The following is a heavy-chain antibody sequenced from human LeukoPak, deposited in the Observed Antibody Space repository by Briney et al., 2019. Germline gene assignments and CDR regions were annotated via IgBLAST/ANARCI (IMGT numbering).Heavy chain of an antibody. J-gene: IGHJ4*02. V-gene: IGHV3-30*03. D-gene: IGHD3-10*01. CDR3: ARVGYYFGSGTYLDY. CDR2: MSYDGSDK. CDR1: GFTFSTYG. Sequence: GRSLRLSCEASGFTFSTYGMHWVRQAPGKGLEWVALMSYDGSDKSYADSVKGRFTTSRDNSKSTLYLQMDSLRAEDTAVYYCARVGYYFGSGTYLDYWGQGTLVTVSS.